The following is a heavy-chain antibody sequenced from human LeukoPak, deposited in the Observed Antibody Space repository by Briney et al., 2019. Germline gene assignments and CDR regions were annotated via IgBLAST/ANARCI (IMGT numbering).Heavy chain of an antibody. J-gene: IGHJ4*02. CDR2: IIPILGIA. V-gene: IGHV1-69*04. CDR1: GYTFTSYG. CDR3: ARKSSWDDYYFDY. Sequence: GASVKVSCKASGYTFTSYGIIWVRQAPGQGLEWMGRIIPILGIANYAQKFQGRVTITADKSTSTAYMELSSLRSEDTAVYYCARKSSWDDYYFDYWGQGTLVTVSS. D-gene: IGHD6-13*01.